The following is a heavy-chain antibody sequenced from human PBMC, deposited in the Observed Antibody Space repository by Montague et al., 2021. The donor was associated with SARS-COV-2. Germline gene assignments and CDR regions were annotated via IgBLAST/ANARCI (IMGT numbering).Heavy chain of an antibody. Sequence: SLRLSCAASGITVSTNYMNWVRQAPGKGLEWVSVIHSGGETYYADSVTGRFTTSRDSPENTLYLQMNSLRPEDTGVYYCARVRSDSSGYYGYGMDVWGQGTTVTVSS. CDR3: ARVRSDSSGYYGYGMDV. CDR1: GITVSTNY. V-gene: IGHV3-66*02. CDR2: IHSGGET. D-gene: IGHD3-22*01. J-gene: IGHJ6*02.